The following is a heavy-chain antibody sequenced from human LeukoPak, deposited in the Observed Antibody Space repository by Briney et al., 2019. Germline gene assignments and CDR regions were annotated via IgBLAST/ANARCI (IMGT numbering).Heavy chain of an antibody. CDR1: GFTFSSFW. CDR3: AKSRDCSGGSCYHPDY. CDR2: ISSSGGTT. J-gene: IGHJ4*02. D-gene: IGHD2-15*01. Sequence: GGSLRLSCAASGFTFSSFWMSWVRQAPGKGLEWVSAISSSGGTTYYADSVKGRFTISRDNSENTLYLQMNSLRAEDTAVYYCAKSRDCSGGSCYHPDYWGQGTLVTVSS. V-gene: IGHV3-23*01.